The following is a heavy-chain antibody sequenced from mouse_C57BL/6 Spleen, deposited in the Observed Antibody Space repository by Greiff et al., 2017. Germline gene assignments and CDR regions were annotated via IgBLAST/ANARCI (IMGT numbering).Heavy chain of an antibody. CDR2: IWTGGGT. CDR3: ARPPLTTVVATDWYFDV. J-gene: IGHJ1*03. Sequence: VQLQQSGPCLVAPSQSLSITCTVSGFSLTSYALSWVRQPPGKGLEWLGVIWTGGGTNYISALKSRLSISKDNSKSQVFLKMNSLQTDDTARYYGARPPLTTVVATDWYFDVWGTGTTVTVSS. V-gene: IGHV2-9-1*01. D-gene: IGHD1-1*01. CDR1: GFSLTSYA.